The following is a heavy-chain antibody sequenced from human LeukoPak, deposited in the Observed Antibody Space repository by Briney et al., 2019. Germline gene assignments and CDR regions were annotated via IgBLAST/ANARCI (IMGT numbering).Heavy chain of an antibody. CDR3: AGGQGWHFDL. Sequence: GGSLRLSCAASGLTFSNNWMTWVRQAPGKGLEWVASVKKDASEKYYVDSVKGRFTISRDNARNSLYLQMNSLRVEDTAVYYCAGGQGWHFDLWGRGTLITVSS. J-gene: IGHJ2*01. D-gene: IGHD2-15*01. CDR2: VKKDASEK. CDR1: GLTFSNNW. V-gene: IGHV3-7*01.